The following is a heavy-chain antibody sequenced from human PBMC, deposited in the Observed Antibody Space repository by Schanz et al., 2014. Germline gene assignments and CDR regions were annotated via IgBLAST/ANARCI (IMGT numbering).Heavy chain of an antibody. V-gene: IGHV3-23*01. CDR2: MYINSGST. D-gene: IGHD3-9*01. CDR3: AKHVRSLTGNDY. Sequence: EVQLLESGGGLVQPGGSLRISCAASGFTFSGYAMSWVRQAPGKGLEWVSSMYINSGSTQYADSVKGRFIISRDSSKNTLFLQMNSLRAEDTAVYYCAKHVRSLTGNDYWGQGTLVTVSS. CDR1: GFTFSGYA. J-gene: IGHJ4*02.